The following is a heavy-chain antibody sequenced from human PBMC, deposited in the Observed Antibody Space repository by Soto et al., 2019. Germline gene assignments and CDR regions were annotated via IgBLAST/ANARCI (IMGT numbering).Heavy chain of an antibody. D-gene: IGHD2-15*01. CDR2: VSHSGSR. Sequence: PSETPSLPCAVYGGSVSAYYWNWLRKPPGKGLEWLGEVSHSGSRKYNPSLKSRAIMSIDRSRNQFSLNLTSVTAADTAVYYCARDKKKADFYQYGLNVWGQ. V-gene: IGHV4-34*01. CDR3: ARDKKKADFYQYGLNV. CDR1: GGSVSAYY. J-gene: IGHJ6*02.